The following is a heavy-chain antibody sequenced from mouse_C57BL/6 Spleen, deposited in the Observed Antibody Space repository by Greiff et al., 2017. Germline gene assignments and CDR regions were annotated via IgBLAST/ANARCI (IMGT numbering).Heavy chain of an antibody. V-gene: IGHV1-82*01. Sequence: QVQLQQSGPELVKPGASVKISCKASGYAFSSSWMNWVKQRPGKGLEWIGRIYPGDGDTNYNGKFKGKATLTADKSSSTAYMQLSSLTSEDSAVYFCARTVVAYYYAMDYWGQGTSVTVSS. CDR1: GYAFSSSW. CDR3: ARTVVAYYYAMDY. J-gene: IGHJ4*01. D-gene: IGHD1-1*01. CDR2: IYPGDGDT.